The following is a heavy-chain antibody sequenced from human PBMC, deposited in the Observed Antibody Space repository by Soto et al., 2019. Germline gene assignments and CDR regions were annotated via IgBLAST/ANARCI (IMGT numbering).Heavy chain of an antibody. V-gene: IGHV1-69*19. CDR3: GIWSTGNPLSYPARGV. Sequence: QVHLLQSGTEVKKPGSSLKVSCKVSGGTFTDYSLNWVRHAPGQGLEWLGGIVPLHNTSNYSLKFLGRGEIPGDLSPTKASMQMGGLTTAEAAISSCGIWSTGNPLSYPARGVWGKGTT. D-gene: IGHD3-16*01. CDR1: GGTFTDYS. CDR2: IVPLHNTS. J-gene: IGHJ6*03.